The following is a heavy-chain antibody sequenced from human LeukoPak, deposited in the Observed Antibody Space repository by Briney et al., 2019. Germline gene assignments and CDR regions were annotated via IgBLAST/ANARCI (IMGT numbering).Heavy chain of an antibody. CDR1: GFTFSSYG. V-gene: IGHV3-30*03. CDR2: ISYDGSNK. Sequence: GGSLRLSCAASGFTFSSYGMHWVRQAPGKGLEWVAVISYDGSNKYYADSVKGRFTISRDNSKNTVYLQMNSLRVEDTAMYYCARVLGTYFDYWGQGTLVTVSS. D-gene: IGHD7-27*01. CDR3: ARVLGTYFDY. J-gene: IGHJ4*02.